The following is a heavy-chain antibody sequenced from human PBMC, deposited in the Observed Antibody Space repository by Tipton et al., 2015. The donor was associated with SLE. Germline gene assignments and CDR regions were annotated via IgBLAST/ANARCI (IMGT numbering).Heavy chain of an antibody. CDR1: GFTFSSYG. V-gene: IGHV3-33*08. J-gene: IGHJ4*02. CDR2: IWYDGSNK. D-gene: IGHD2-21*01. Sequence: RSLRLSCAATGFTFSSYGMHWVRQAPGKGLEWVAVIWYDGSNKYYADPVKGRFTISRDNSKNTLYLQMNSLRAEDTAVYYCAGGIVWWQIDYWGQGTLVTVSS. CDR3: AGGIVWWQIDY.